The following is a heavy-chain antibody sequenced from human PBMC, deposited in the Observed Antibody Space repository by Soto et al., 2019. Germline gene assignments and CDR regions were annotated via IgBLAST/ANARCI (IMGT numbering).Heavy chain of an antibody. Sequence: SQTLSLTCAISGDSVSSNSAAWNWIRQPPSGGLEWLGRTYYRSKWYNDYAVSVKSRITINPDTSKNQFSLQLNSVTPEDTAVYYCARDPRLTMVRGVSDWFDPWGQGTLVTVSS. J-gene: IGHJ5*02. CDR2: TYYRSKWYN. CDR1: GDSVSSNSAA. V-gene: IGHV6-1*01. CDR3: ARDPRLTMVRGVSDWFDP. D-gene: IGHD3-10*01.